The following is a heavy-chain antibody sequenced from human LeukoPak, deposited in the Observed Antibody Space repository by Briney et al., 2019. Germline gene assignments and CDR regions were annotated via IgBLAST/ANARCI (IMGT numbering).Heavy chain of an antibody. CDR2: ISGSGGST. J-gene: IGHJ4*02. V-gene: IGHV3-23*01. D-gene: IGHD5-12*01. CDR1: GLTVSRYA. Sequence: GSLRLSCAASGLTVSRYAMSWVGQAPGKGLEWGSAISGSGGSTYYAASVKGRVTISRDNSTNTRYLQSKSLGPEDTVVYYRAKKYSGDYFDHWGQGTLVTVSS. CDR3: AKKYSGDYFDH.